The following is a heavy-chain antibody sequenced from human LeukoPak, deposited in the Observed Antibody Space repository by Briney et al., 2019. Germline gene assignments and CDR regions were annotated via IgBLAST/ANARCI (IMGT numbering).Heavy chain of an antibody. Sequence: GGSLRLSCAASGFTFSSYGMHWVRQAPGKGLEWVAVISYDGSNKYYADSVKGRFTISRDNSKNTLYLQMNSLRAEDTAVYYCAKGGGTYYNPFDPWGQGTLVTVSS. CDR2: ISYDGSNK. J-gene: IGHJ5*02. D-gene: IGHD3-10*01. V-gene: IGHV3-30*18. CDR1: GFTFSSYG. CDR3: AKGGGTYYNPFDP.